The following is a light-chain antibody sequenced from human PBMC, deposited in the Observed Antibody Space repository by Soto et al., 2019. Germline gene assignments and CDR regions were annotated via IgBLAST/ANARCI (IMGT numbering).Light chain of an antibody. CDR1: QSVSRSY. J-gene: IGKJ5*01. Sequence: TQSPGTLSLSPGERATLSCRASQSVSRSYLAWYQQKRGQAPRLLIYGVSTRATGIPARFSGSESGTEFTLTISSLQSEDFAVYYCQQYNDWPFTFGPGTRLEIK. CDR3: QQYNDWPFT. V-gene: IGKV3-15*01. CDR2: GVS.